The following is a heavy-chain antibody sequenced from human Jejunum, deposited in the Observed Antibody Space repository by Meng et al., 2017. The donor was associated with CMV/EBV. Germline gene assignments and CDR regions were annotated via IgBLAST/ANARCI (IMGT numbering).Heavy chain of an antibody. Sequence: SAFTLDDYAMHGVRQAPGKGLEWVSSISWNGGSIGYADSVKGRFTISRDNAKNSLFLQMNSLRPEDTALYYCAKAFQLLYDAFDIWGQGTMVTVSS. D-gene: IGHD2-2*02. V-gene: IGHV3-9*01. CDR2: ISWNGGSI. J-gene: IGHJ3*02. CDR3: AKAFQLLYDAFDI. CDR1: AFTLDDYA.